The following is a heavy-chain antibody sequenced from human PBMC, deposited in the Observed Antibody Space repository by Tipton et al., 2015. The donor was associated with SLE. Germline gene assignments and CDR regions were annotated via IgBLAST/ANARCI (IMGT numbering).Heavy chain of an antibody. V-gene: IGHV4-39*07. CDR1: GGSIGSSSYY. Sequence: TLSLTCTVSGGSIGSSSYYWGWIRQPPGKGLEWIGTTHYSGSTFYNPSLKSRVTISVDMSKNQFSLKLRSVTAADTAVYYCAREYSGYDYRTFDHWGQGTLVTVSS. CDR2: THYSGST. J-gene: IGHJ4*02. CDR3: AREYSGYDYRTFDH. D-gene: IGHD5-12*01.